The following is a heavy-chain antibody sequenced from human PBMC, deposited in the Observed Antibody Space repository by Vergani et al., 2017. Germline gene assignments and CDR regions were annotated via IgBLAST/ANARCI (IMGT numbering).Heavy chain of an antibody. Sequence: QVQLQESGPGLVKPSETLSLTFTVSGGSISSYYWSWIRQPPGKGLEWIGYIYYSGSTNYNPSLKSRVTISVDTSKNQFSLKLSSVTAADTAVYYCAGKTSAYDILTGYYHAHPFDYWGQGTLVTVSS. J-gene: IGHJ4*02. CDR3: AGKTSAYDILTGYYHAHPFDY. CDR2: IYYSGST. CDR1: GGSISSYY. V-gene: IGHV4-59*01. D-gene: IGHD3-9*01.